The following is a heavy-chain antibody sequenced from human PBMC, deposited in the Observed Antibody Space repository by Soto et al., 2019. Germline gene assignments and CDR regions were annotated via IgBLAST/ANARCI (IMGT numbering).Heavy chain of an antibody. CDR1: GFTFSAYA. Sequence: EVQLLDSGGGLVQPGGSLRLSCAASGFTFSAYAMGWVRQAPGKGLEWVSTIHDDGSATHCADSVKGRFTISRDDSKNTLYAQMNSLRADDTAVYYCAKFEGHPLEYWCLDFWGRGTLVTVSS. D-gene: IGHD1-1*01. CDR3: AKFEGHPLEYWCLDF. CDR2: IHDDGSAT. J-gene: IGHJ2*01. V-gene: IGHV3-23*01.